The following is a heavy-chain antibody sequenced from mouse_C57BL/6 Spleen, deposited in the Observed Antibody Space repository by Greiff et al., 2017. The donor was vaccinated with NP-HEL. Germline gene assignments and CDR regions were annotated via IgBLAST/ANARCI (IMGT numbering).Heavy chain of an antibody. D-gene: IGHD2-2*01. Sequence: EVQLQQSGAELVRPGASVKLSCTASGFNIKDDYMHWVKQRPEQGLEWIGWIDPENGDPEYASKFQGKATITADTSSNTAYLQLSSLTSEDTAVYYCTTGGYGWGYWGQGTTLTVSS. CDR2: IDPENGDP. V-gene: IGHV14-4*01. CDR1: GFNIKDDY. CDR3: TTGGYGWGY. J-gene: IGHJ2*01.